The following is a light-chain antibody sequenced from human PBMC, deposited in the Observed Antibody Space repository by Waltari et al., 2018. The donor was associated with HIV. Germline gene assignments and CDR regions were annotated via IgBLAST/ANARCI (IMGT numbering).Light chain of an antibody. CDR3: QAWGRSTSGV. CDR1: ELGDKY. Sequence: SYEVTQPPSVAVSPGQTASLTCSGYELGDKYTCWYQQKPGQSPLLVIYQDNKRPPGIPERFSGSSSGHTATLTISGTLPLDEADYYCQAWGRSTSGVFGRGTKLTVL. V-gene: IGLV3-1*01. J-gene: IGLJ3*02. CDR2: QDN.